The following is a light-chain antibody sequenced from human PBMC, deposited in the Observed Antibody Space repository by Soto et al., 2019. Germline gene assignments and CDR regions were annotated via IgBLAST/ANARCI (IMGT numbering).Light chain of an antibody. Sequence: QSALTQPRSVSGSPGQSVTISCTGTSSDVGNYNYVSWFQHHPGKAPKLMIYDVSKRPSGVPDHFSGSKSGNTASLTISGLRAEDEADYYCCSYAGSRYVFGTGTKVTVL. CDR1: SSDVGNYNY. CDR2: DVS. V-gene: IGLV2-11*01. J-gene: IGLJ1*01. CDR3: CSYAGSRYV.